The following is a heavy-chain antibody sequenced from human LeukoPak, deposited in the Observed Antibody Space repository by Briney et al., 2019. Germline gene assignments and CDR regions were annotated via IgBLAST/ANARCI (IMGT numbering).Heavy chain of an antibody. D-gene: IGHD3-22*01. CDR1: GFTFTTYG. V-gene: IGHV3-30*02. CDR2: IQNDEIDK. Sequence: GGSLRLSCAASGFTFTTYGMHWVRQAPGKGLEWVAFIQNDEIDKFYADSVKGRFTISRDNSKNTLYLQMNSLRAEDTAVYYCAKIDSSGYGDAFDIWGQGTMVTVSS. J-gene: IGHJ3*02. CDR3: AKIDSSGYGDAFDI.